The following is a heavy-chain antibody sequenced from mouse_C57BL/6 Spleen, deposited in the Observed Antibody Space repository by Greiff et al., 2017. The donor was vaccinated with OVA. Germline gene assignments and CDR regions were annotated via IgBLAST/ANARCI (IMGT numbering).Heavy chain of an antibody. CDR2: IDPETGGT. Sequence: QVQLKESGAELVRPGASVTLSCKASGYTFTDYEMHWVKQTPVHGLEWIGAIDPETGGTAYNQKFKGKAILTADKSSSTAYMELRSLTSEDSAVYYCTRYRRGGYYAMDYWGQGTSVTVSS. CDR3: TRYRRGGYYAMDY. V-gene: IGHV1-15*01. CDR1: GYTFTDYE. J-gene: IGHJ4*01.